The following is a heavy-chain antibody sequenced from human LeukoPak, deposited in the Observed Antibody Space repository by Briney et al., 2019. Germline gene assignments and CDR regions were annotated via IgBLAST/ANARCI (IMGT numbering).Heavy chain of an antibody. Sequence: SVKVSCKASGGTFSSYAISWVRQAPGQGLEWMGGIIPIFGTANYAQKFQGRVTITADKSTSTAYMELSSLRSGDTAVYYCAIKDGYCSGGSCYSFDYWGQGTLVTVSS. D-gene: IGHD2-15*01. CDR1: GGTFSSYA. V-gene: IGHV1-69*06. CDR2: IIPIFGTA. J-gene: IGHJ4*02. CDR3: AIKDGYCSGGSCYSFDY.